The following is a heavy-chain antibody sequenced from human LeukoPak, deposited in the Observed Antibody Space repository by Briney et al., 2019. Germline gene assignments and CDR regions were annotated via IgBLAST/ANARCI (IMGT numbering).Heavy chain of an antibody. CDR2: MNPNSGNT. CDR1: GYTFTSYG. V-gene: IGHV1-8*03. CDR3: ARGTRQAVAGTLYYFDY. J-gene: IGHJ4*02. D-gene: IGHD6-19*01. Sequence: GASVKVSCKASGYTFTSYGINWVRQATGQGLEWMGWMNPNSGNTGYAQKFQGRVTITRNTSISTAYMELSSLRSEDTAVYYCARGTRQAVAGTLYYFDYWGQGTLVTVSS.